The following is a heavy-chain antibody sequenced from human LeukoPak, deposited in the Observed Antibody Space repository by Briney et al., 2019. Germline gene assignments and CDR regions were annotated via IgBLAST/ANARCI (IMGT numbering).Heavy chain of an antibody. D-gene: IGHD1-26*01. J-gene: IGHJ3*02. CDR1: GASIRSTHW. V-gene: IGHV4-4*02. CDR3: ASPSGRQYADALDI. CDR2: IYHNGNT. Sequence: SGTLSLTCGVSGASIRSTHWWTWVRQPPRKGLEGIGEIYHNGNTEYNPSLSSRLLISVDKSKNQFSLKLTSVTAADTAMYYCASPSGRQYADALDIWGQGRLVIVSS.